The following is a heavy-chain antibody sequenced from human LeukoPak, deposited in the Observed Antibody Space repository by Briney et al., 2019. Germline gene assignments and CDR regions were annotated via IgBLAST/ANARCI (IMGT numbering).Heavy chain of an antibody. Sequence: GESLKISCKVSEYSFPSYCIAWVRQMPGKGLEWMGIIYPGDSGPTYSPSFQGQVTISVDKSINTAYLQWSSLQASDTAMYYCGMSGDRVPLQDDVFDVWGQGTMVTVST. CDR2: IYPGDSGP. CDR3: GMSGDRVPLQDDVFDV. D-gene: IGHD1-26*01. V-gene: IGHV5-51*01. J-gene: IGHJ3*01. CDR1: EYSFPSYC.